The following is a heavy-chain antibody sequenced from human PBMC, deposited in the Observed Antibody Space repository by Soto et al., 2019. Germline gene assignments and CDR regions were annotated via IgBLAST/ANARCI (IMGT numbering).Heavy chain of an antibody. J-gene: IGHJ4*02. CDR3: ARENNVLPGGYFDY. Sequence: QLQLQESGSGLVKPSQTLSLTCAVSGGSISSGGYSWSWIRQPPGKGLEWIGYIYHSGSTYYNPSLKSRVTISVDRSKTQFSLKRSSVTAADTAVYYCARENNVLPGGYFDYWGQGTLVTVSS. D-gene: IGHD3-10*01. CDR1: GGSISSGGYS. CDR2: IYHSGST. V-gene: IGHV4-30-2*01.